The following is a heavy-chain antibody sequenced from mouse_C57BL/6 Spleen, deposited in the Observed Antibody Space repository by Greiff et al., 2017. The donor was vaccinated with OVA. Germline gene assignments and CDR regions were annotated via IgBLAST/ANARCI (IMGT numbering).Heavy chain of an antibody. D-gene: IGHD1-1*01. V-gene: IGHV1-58*01. J-gene: IGHJ3*01. CDR3: ARSHYYGSSYVTWFAY. CDR1: GYTFTSYG. CDR2: IYIGNGYT. Sequence: VHVKQSGAELVRPGSSVKMSCKTSGYTFTSYGINWVKQRPGQGLEWIGYIYIGNGYTEYNEKFKGKATLTSDTSSSTAYMQLSSLTSEDSAIYFCARSHYYGSSYVTWFAYWGQGTLVTVSA.